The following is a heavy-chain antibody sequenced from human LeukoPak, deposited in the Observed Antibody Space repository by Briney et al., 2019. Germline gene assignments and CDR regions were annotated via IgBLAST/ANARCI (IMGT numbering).Heavy chain of an antibody. CDR3: ARQVGYCSSTSCYTFDY. Sequence: SETLSLTCAVSGYSISSGYYWGWIRQPPGKGLEWIGSIYHSGSTYYNPSLKSRVTISVDTSKNQFSLKLSSVTAADTAVYYCARQVGYCSSTSCYTFDYWGQGTWSPSPQ. CDR2: IYHSGST. CDR1: GYSISSGYY. V-gene: IGHV4-38-2*01. D-gene: IGHD2-2*02. J-gene: IGHJ4*02.